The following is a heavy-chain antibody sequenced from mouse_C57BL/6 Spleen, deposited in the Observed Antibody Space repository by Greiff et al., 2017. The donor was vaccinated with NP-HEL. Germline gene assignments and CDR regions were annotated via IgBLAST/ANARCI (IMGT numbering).Heavy chain of an antibody. Sequence: VQLQQPGAELVKPGASVKMSCKASGYTFTSYWITWVKQRPGQGLEWIGDIYPGSGSTNYNEKFKSKATLTVDKSSSTAYMQLSSLTSEDSAVYYCARTRGYAMDYWGQGTSVTVSS. CDR2: IYPGSGST. CDR3: ARTRGYAMDY. CDR1: GYTFTSYW. J-gene: IGHJ4*01. V-gene: IGHV1-55*01.